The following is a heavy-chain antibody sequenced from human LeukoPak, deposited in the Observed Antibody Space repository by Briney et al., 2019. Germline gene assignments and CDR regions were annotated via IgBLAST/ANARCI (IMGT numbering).Heavy chain of an antibody. Sequence: SVKVSCKASGGTFSSYAISWVRQAPGQGLEWMGGIIPIFGTANYAQKFQGRITITADESTSTGYMELSSLRSEDTAVYYCASKRGYSYGLDYWGQGTLVTVSS. J-gene: IGHJ4*02. CDR1: GGTFSSYA. CDR2: IIPIFGTA. CDR3: ASKRGYSYGLDY. D-gene: IGHD5-18*01. V-gene: IGHV1-69*13.